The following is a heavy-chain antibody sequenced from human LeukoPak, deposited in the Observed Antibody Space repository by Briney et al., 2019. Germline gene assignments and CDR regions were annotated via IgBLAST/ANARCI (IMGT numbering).Heavy chain of an antibody. V-gene: IGHV3-74*01. Sequence: QAGGSLGLSCAASGFSFSSYWMVWVRQAPGKGLVWVSSINNDGSSTTYADSVKGRFTISRDNAKNTLYLLMNSLRAEDTAVYFCSNSHSGAFDSWGQGTLVTVSS. D-gene: IGHD6-19*01. CDR2: INNDGSST. CDR1: GFSFSSYW. J-gene: IGHJ4*02. CDR3: SNSHSGAFDS.